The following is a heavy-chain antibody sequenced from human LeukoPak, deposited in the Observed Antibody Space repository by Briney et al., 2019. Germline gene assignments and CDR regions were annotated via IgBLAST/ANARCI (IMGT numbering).Heavy chain of an antibody. V-gene: IGHV3-23*01. CDR3: AKDREEYSGYATFDY. D-gene: IGHD5-12*01. CDR2: ISGSGGST. CDR1: GLIFSSYA. Sequence: GGSLRLSCAASGLIFSSYAMSWVRQAPGKGLEWVSAISGSGGSTYYADSVKGRFTISRDNSKNTLYLQMNSLRAEDTAVYYCAKDREEYSGYATFDYWGQGTLVTVSS. J-gene: IGHJ4*02.